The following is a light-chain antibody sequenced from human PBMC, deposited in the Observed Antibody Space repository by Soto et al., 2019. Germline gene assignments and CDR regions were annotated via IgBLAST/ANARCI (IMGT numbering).Light chain of an antibody. CDR3: QQYNSFAWT. CDR2: DAS. CDR1: QSISSW. Sequence: DIQMTQSPSTLSASVGARVTITCRASQSISSWLAWYQQKPGKAPKLLIYDASSLESGVPSRFSGSGSGTEFNLTISSLQPDDFASYYCQQYNSFAWTFGQGTKVAIK. J-gene: IGKJ1*01. V-gene: IGKV1-5*01.